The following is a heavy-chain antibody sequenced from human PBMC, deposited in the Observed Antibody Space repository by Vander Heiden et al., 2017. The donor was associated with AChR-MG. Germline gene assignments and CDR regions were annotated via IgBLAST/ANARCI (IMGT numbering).Heavy chain of an antibody. CDR1: GGTFSSYA. J-gene: IGHJ3*02. Sequence: QVQLVQSGAEVKKTGSSVKVSCKASGGTFSSYAISRVRQAPGQGLEWMGGISPSFGTANYAQKFQGRVTITADKTTSTAYMELSSLRSEETAVCYCARDRDFGVVILAGISAFDIWGQGTMVTVSS. D-gene: IGHD3-3*01. CDR3: ARDRDFGVVILAGISAFDI. CDR2: ISPSFGTA. V-gene: IGHV1-69*06.